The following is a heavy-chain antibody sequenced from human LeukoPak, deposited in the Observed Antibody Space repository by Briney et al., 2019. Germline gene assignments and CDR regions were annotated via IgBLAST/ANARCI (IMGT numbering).Heavy chain of an antibody. J-gene: IGHJ6*02. CDR1: GYSFTSYW. V-gene: IGHV5-51*01. D-gene: IGHD3-22*01. CDR2: IYPGDSDT. CDR3: ARRDYYYDSSGYSDYYGMDV. Sequence: GESLKISCKVSGYSFTSYWIGWVRQMPGKGLEWMGIIYPGDSDTRYSPSFQGQVTISADKSISTAYLQWSSLKASDTAMYYCARRDYYYDSSGYSDYYGMDVWGQGTTVTVSS.